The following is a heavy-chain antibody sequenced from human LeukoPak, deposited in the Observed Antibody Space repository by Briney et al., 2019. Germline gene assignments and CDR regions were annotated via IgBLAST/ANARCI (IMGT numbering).Heavy chain of an antibody. CDR3: ARGRYTFWSGYYYYYMDV. V-gene: IGHV1-2*02. CDR1: GYTFTGYY. CDR2: INPNSGGT. D-gene: IGHD3-3*01. Sequence: GASVKVSCKASGYTFTGYYMHWVRQAPGQGLEWMGWINPNSGGTNYAQKFQGRVTMTRDTSISTAYMELSRLRSDDTAVYYCARGRYTFWSGYYYYYMDVWGSGTTVTVSS. J-gene: IGHJ6*03.